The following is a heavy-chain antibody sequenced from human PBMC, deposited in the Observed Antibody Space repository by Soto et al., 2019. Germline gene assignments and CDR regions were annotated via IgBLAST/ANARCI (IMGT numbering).Heavy chain of an antibody. D-gene: IGHD3-16*01. CDR1: GFSLSTSEVG. CDR3: ARLTDLYIMFDF. CDR2: IYWDDDK. J-gene: IGHJ4*02. Sequence: SGPTLVNPTQTLTLTCTFSGFSLSTSEVGVGWIRQPPGKALELLGIIYWDDDKRYSPLLNKRLTITKDTSKNQVVLTMTNMDSVDTGTHYCARLTDLYIMFDFGGQGTQVTVSS. V-gene: IGHV2-5*02.